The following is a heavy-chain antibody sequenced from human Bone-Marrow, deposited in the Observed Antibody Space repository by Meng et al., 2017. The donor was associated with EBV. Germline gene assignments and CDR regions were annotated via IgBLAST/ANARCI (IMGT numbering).Heavy chain of an antibody. J-gene: IGHJ4*02. D-gene: IGHD3-10*01. Sequence: QVQLVQSGAEVKKPGASVKVSCKTSGGTFRSDAISWVRQAPEQGLVWMGGLIPMTGVAHYAQKFQDRVSIIADESTSTHYLELSSLRSEDTAIYFCASESGRGFTPDYWGQGTLVTVSS. CDR1: GGTFRSDA. CDR3: ASESGRGFTPDY. CDR2: LIPMTGVA. V-gene: IGHV1-69*10.